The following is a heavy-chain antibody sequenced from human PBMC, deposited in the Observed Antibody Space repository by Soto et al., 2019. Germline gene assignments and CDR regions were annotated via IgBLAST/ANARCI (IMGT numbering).Heavy chain of an antibody. CDR2: IWYDGSNK. Sequence: QVQVVESGGGVVQPGRSVRLSCTASGFTFSGHAMHWVRQPPGKGLEWVAEIWYDGSNKYYADSVKGRFTISRDNSKNTLYVQMDSLRVEDTAVYYCARDGQSLAPYALDVWGQGTSVTVSS. D-gene: IGHD6-19*01. CDR1: GFTFSGHA. CDR3: ARDGQSLAPYALDV. V-gene: IGHV3-33*01. J-gene: IGHJ6*02.